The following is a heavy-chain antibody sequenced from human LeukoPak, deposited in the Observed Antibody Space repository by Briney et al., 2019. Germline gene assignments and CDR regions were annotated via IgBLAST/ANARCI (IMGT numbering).Heavy chain of an antibody. J-gene: IGHJ6*02. Sequence: ASVKVSCKASGYTFTSYGISWVRQAPGQGLEWMGWISAYNGNTNYAQKLQGRVTMTTDTSTSTAYMELRSLRSGDTAVYYCARDYDSSGYTENYGMDVWGQGTTVTVSS. V-gene: IGHV1-18*01. D-gene: IGHD3-22*01. CDR3: ARDYDSSGYTENYGMDV. CDR2: ISAYNGNT. CDR1: GYTFTSYG.